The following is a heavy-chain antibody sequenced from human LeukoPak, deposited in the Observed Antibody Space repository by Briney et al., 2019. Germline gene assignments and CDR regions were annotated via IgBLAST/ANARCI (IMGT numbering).Heavy chain of an antibody. CDR2: IYYSGST. J-gene: IGHJ4*02. CDR3: ARDKGDGYNYAGGFDY. D-gene: IGHD5-12*01. CDR1: GGSISSYY. Sequence: SETLSLTRTVSGGSISSYYWSWIRQPPGKGLEWIGYIYYSGSTNYNPSLKSRVTISVDTSKNQFSLKLSSVTAADTAVYYCARDKGDGYNYAGGFDYWGQGTLVTVSS. V-gene: IGHV4-59*01.